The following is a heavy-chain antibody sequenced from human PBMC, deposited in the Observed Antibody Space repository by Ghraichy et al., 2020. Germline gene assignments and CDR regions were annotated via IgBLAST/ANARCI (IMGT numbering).Heavy chain of an antibody. CDR1: GGTFSSYA. CDR3: ARVTKWFGESLYAGFDY. D-gene: IGHD3-10*01. V-gene: IGHV1-69*13. Sequence: SVKVSCKTSGGTFSSYAISWVRQAPGQGLEWMGGIIPIFGTSNYAQNFQGRVTITADESTSTAYMELSRLRSDDTAVYYCARVTKWFGESLYAGFDYWGQGTPVTGSS. J-gene: IGHJ4*02. CDR2: IIPIFGTS.